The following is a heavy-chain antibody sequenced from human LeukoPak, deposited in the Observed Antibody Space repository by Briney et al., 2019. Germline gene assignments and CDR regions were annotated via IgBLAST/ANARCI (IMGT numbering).Heavy chain of an antibody. V-gene: IGHV3-21*01. J-gene: IGHJ6*02. D-gene: IGHD2-15*01. Sequence: SGGSLRLSCAASGFTFSSYSMNWVRQAPGKGLEWVSSISSSSSYIYYADSVKGRLTISRDNAKNSLYLQMNSLRAEDTAVYYCARGGGGGLPYYYGMDVWGQGTTVTVSS. CDR2: ISSSSSYI. CDR1: GFTFSSYS. CDR3: ARGGGGGLPYYYGMDV.